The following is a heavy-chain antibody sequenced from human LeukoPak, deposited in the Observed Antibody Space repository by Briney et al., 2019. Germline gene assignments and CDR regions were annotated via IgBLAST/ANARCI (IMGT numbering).Heavy chain of an antibody. CDR2: IYSGGST. V-gene: IGHV3-66*01. Sequence: GGSLRLSCAASGFTVSSNYMSWVRQAPGKGLEWVSVIYSGGSTYYGDSVKGRFTISRDKSKNTLYLQMNSLRAEDTAVYYCARDKSVSDWYFDLRGRGTLVTVSS. CDR1: GFTVSSNY. D-gene: IGHD5/OR15-5a*01. CDR3: ARDKSVSDWYFDL. J-gene: IGHJ2*01.